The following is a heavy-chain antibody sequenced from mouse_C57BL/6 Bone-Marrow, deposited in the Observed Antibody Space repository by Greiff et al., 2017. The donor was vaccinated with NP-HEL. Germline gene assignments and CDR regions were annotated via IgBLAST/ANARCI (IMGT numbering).Heavy chain of an antibody. CDR1: GYTFTSYW. Sequence: QVQLQQSGAELVRPGSSVKLSCKASGYTFTSYWMDWVKQRPGQGLEWIGNIYPSDSETHYNQKFKDKATLTVDKSSSTAYMQLSSLTSEDSAVYYCARYSPYAMDYWGQGTSVTVSS. D-gene: IGHD2-12*01. CDR3: ARYSPYAMDY. J-gene: IGHJ4*01. V-gene: IGHV1-61*01. CDR2: IYPSDSET.